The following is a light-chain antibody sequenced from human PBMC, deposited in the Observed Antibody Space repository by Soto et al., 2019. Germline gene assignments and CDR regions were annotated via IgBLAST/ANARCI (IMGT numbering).Light chain of an antibody. Sequence: QSVLTQPASVSGSPGQSITISCTGTSSDVGAYNLVSWYQQHPGKAPKLMIYEVSKWPSGVSNRFSGSKFGNTASLTISGLQGEDEADYYCCSYAGSKTPWVFGGGTQLTVL. CDR2: EVS. J-gene: IGLJ3*02. V-gene: IGLV2-23*02. CDR3: CSYAGSKTPWV. CDR1: SSDVGAYNL.